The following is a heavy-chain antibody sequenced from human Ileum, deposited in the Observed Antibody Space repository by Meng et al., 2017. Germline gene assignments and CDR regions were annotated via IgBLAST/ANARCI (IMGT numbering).Heavy chain of an antibody. J-gene: IGHJ3*02. Sequence: GGSLRLSCVASGFTFSPYTANWVRQAPGKGLEWVSSISSSTRYIYYADSMKGRFTISRDHAKNSLYLQMNNLRPDDTAVYYCARGGAAGTPVTFAFDIWGQGTMVTVSS. CDR3: ARGGAAGTPVTFAFDI. CDR2: ISSSTRYI. CDR1: GFTFSPYT. D-gene: IGHD6-25*01. V-gene: IGHV3-21*01.